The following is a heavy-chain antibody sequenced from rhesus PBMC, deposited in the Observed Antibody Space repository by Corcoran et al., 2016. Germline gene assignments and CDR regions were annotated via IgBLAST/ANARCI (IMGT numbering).Heavy chain of an antibody. CDR1: GFTFSSYE. D-gene: IGHD6-25*01. CDR3: TSGDSGSWNSLP. V-gene: IGHV3-100*02. J-gene: IGHJ4*01. CDR2: ISESWGTI. Sequence: DVQLVESGGGLVKPGGSLRLSCVASGFTFSSYEMHWVRQAPGKGLEGVSVISESWGTIYYADSVKGRIRKYGDNGKSSLFLQKDSLRAGDKAVYYCTSGDSGSWNSLPWGQGGLVTVSS.